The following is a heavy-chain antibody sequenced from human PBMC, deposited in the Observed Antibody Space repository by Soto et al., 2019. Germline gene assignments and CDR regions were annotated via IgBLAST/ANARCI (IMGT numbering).Heavy chain of an antibody. CDR3: ARDLAGYSSSWYGYGMDV. CDR2: INPNSGGT. CDR1: GYTFTGYY. V-gene: IGHV1-2*04. J-gene: IGHJ6*02. Sequence: GASVKVSCKASGYTFTGYYMHWVRQAPGQGLEWMGWINPNSGGTNYAQKFQGWVTMTRDTTISTAYMELSRLRSDDTAVYYCARDLAGYSSSWYGYGMDVWGQGTTVTVSS. D-gene: IGHD6-13*01.